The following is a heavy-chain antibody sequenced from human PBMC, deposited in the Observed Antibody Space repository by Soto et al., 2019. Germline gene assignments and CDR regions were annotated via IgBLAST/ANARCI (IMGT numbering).Heavy chain of an antibody. CDR2: ISYDGSNK. V-gene: IGHV3-30-3*01. CDR3: AREATVDTAMVNWFDP. Sequence: QVQLVESGGGVVQPGRSLRLSCAASGFTFSSYAMHWVRQAPGKGLEWVAVISYDGSNKYYADSVKGRFTISRDNSKXTLYLQMNSLRAEDTAVYYCAREATVDTAMVNWFDPWGQGTLVTVSS. D-gene: IGHD5-18*01. J-gene: IGHJ5*02. CDR1: GFTFSSYA.